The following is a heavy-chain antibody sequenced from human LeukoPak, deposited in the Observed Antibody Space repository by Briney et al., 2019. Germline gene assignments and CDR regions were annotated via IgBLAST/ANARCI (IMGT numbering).Heavy chain of an antibody. CDR2: IYHSGST. CDR3: ARASYSSGWYGWFDP. CDR1: GGSISSYY. Sequence: SETLSLTCTVSGGSISSYYWGWIRQPPGKGLEWIGSIYHSGSTYYNPSLKSRVTISVDTSKNQFSLKLSSVTAADTAVYYCARASYSSGWYGWFDPWGQGTLVTVSS. V-gene: IGHV4-39*07. J-gene: IGHJ5*02. D-gene: IGHD6-19*01.